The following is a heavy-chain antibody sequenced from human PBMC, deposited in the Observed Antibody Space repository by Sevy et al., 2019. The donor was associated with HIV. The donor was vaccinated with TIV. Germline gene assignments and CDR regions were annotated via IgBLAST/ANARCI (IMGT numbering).Heavy chain of an antibody. CDR3: ASAGSSDDAFDI. V-gene: IGHV1-8*01. Sequence: ASVKVSCKASGYTFTSYDINWVRQATGQGLEWMGWMNPNSGNTGYVQKFQGRVTMTRNTSISTAYMELSSLRSEDTAVYYCASAGSSDDAFDIWGQGTMVTVSS. CDR2: MNPNSGNT. D-gene: IGHD2-2*01. CDR1: GYTFTSYD. J-gene: IGHJ3*02.